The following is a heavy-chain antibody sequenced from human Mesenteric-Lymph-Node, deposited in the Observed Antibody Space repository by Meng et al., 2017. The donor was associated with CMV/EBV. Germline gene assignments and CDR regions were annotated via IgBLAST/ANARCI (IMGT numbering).Heavy chain of an antibody. D-gene: IGHD2-15*01. CDR3: ARGSDIPVNNY. CDR1: GGSFSGYY. CDR2: INHNGVP. J-gene: IGHJ4*02. Sequence: QVQLQQWGAGLLKPSETLSLTCAVYGGSFSGYYCSWIRQPPGKGLEWIGEINHNGVPNYNPSLKSRVTISLDRSKNQFSLKLSSVTAEDTAVYYCARGSDIPVNNYWGQGTLVTVSS. V-gene: IGHV4-34*01.